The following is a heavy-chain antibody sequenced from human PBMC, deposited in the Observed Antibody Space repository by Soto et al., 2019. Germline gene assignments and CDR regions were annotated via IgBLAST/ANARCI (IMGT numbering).Heavy chain of an antibody. D-gene: IGHD1-26*01. Sequence: SGGSLRLSCAASGFTFSSYWMHWVRQAPGKGLVWVSRINSDGSSTNYADFVKGRFTISRDSAKNTLYLQMNSLRVEDTAVYYCSRVGGSTWHWGQGTLVTVSS. V-gene: IGHV3-74*01. CDR1: GFTFSSYW. J-gene: IGHJ4*02. CDR3: SRVGGSTWH. CDR2: INSDGSST.